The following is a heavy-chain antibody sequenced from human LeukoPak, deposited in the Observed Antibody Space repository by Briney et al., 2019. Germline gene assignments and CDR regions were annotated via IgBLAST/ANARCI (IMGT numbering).Heavy chain of an antibody. V-gene: IGHV3-23*01. CDR1: GFTFSSYA. D-gene: IGHD3-22*01. J-gene: IGHJ4*02. CDR3: ARRPPVRDYYDSSGSHYFDY. Sequence: GGSLRLSCAASGFTFSSYAMSWVRQAPGKGLEWVSAISGSGGSTYYAASVKGRFTISRDNSKNTLYLQMNSLRAEDTAVYYCARRPPVRDYYDSSGSHYFDYWGQGTLVTVSS. CDR2: ISGSGGST.